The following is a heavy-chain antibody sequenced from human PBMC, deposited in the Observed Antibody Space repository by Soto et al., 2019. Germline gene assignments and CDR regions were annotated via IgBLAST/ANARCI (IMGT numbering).Heavy chain of an antibody. CDR2: IIPIFGTA. CDR3: ARGGEGGYSGYDDYYYYYGMDV. J-gene: IGHJ6*04. V-gene: IGHV1-69*01. Sequence: QVQLVQSGAEVKKPGSSVKVSCKASGGTFSSYAISWVRQAPGQGLEWMGGIIPIFGTANYAQKFQGRVTMTAEESTSKAYMELSSLRSEDTAVYYWARGGEGGYSGYDDYYYYYGMDVWGKGTTVTVSS. CDR1: GGTFSSYA. D-gene: IGHD5-12*01.